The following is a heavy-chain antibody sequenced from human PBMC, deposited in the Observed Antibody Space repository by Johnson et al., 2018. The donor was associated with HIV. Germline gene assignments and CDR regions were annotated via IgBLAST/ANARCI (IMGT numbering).Heavy chain of an antibody. Sequence: VQLVESGGGVVRPGGSLRLSCAASGFTFDDYGMSWVRQAPGKGLEWVSGINWNGGSTGYADSVKGRFTISRDNAKNSLYLQMNSLRAEDTALYYCARDLYNWNDELLVAFDIWGQGTMVTVSS. CDR1: GFTFDDYG. CDR3: ARDLYNWNDELLVAFDI. D-gene: IGHD1-1*01. J-gene: IGHJ3*02. CDR2: INWNGGST. V-gene: IGHV3-20*04.